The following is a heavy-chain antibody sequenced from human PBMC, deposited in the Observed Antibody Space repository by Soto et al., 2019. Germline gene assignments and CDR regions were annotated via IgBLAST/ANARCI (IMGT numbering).Heavy chain of an antibody. CDR1: GDSVSSNSGV. D-gene: IGHD6-6*01. CDR3: ATKYRRSSFYYGLDV. J-gene: IGHJ6*02. V-gene: IGHV6-1*01. CDR2: TYYRSKWYN. Sequence: SQTLSLTCAISGDSVSSNSGVWNWIRQSPSRGLEWQGRTYYRSKWYNDYALSVKSRISINPDTSKNQFSLQLNSVTPEDTAVYYSATKYRRSSFYYGLDVWGRGTTVTVSS.